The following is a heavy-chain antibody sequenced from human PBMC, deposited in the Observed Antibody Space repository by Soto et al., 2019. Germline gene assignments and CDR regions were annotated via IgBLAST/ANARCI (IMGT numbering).Heavy chain of an antibody. CDR3: ARGGLSEGYFDY. Sequence: SVKVSCKASGGTFSSYAISWVRQAPGQGLEWMGGIIPIFGTANYAQKFQGRVTITADESTSTAYMELSSLRSEGTAVYYCARGGLSEGYFDYWGQGTLVTVSS. J-gene: IGHJ4*02. D-gene: IGHD2-15*01. CDR1: GGTFSSYA. CDR2: IIPIFGTA. V-gene: IGHV1-69*13.